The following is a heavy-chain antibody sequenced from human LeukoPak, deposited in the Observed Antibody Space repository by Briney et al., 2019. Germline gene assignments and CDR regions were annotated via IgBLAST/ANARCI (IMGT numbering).Heavy chain of an antibody. Sequence: SSETLSLTCTVSGGSISSYYWTWIQQPPGKGLEWIGYIYYSGSTNYSPSLNSRVTISVDTSKNQFSLKLSSVTAADTAVYYCARHLSSGWSDYWGQGTLVTVS. V-gene: IGHV4-59*08. CDR1: GGSISSYY. CDR3: ARHLSSGWSDY. D-gene: IGHD6-19*01. CDR2: IYYSGST. J-gene: IGHJ4*02.